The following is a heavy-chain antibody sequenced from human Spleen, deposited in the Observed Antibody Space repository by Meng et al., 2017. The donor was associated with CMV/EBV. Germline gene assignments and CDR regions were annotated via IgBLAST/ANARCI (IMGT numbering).Heavy chain of an antibody. CDR3: ARAKNFVGYFDS. CDR2: INHSGSS. J-gene: IGHJ4*02. D-gene: IGHD1-7*01. Sequence: GSLRLSCAVYGGSFSGYFWTWIRQPPGKGLEWLGDINHSGSSNSNPSLKGRVAISVDTSKNQFSLRLTSVTAADTAVYYCARAKNFVGYFDSWGQGTLVTVSS. V-gene: IGHV4-34*01. CDR1: GGSFSGYF.